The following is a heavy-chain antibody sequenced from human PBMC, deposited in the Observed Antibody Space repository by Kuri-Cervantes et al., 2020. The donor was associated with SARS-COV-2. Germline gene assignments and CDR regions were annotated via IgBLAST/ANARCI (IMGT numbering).Heavy chain of an antibody. J-gene: IGHJ2*01. Sequence: GESLKISCAASGFTFSSYGMHWVRQAPGKGPEWVAVIWYDGSNKYYADPVKGRFTISRDNSKNTLDLQMNSLRAEDTAVYFCASRGNSRNWYFDLWGRGTLVTVSS. D-gene: IGHD2/OR15-2a*01. V-gene: IGHV3-33*08. CDR1: GFTFSSYG. CDR2: IWYDGSNK. CDR3: ASRGNSRNWYFDL.